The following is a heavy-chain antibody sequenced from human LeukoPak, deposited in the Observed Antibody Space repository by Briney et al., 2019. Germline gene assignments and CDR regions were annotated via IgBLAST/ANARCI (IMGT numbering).Heavy chain of an antibody. CDR2: INTNTGNP. Sequence: ASVNVSCKASGYTFTSYGISWVRQAPGQGLEWMGWINTNTGNPTYAQGFTGRFVFSLDTSVSTAYLQISSLKAEDTAVYYCAGGATEFDYWGQGTLVTVSS. V-gene: IGHV7-4-1*02. CDR3: AGGATEFDY. D-gene: IGHD1-26*01. J-gene: IGHJ4*02. CDR1: GYTFTSYG.